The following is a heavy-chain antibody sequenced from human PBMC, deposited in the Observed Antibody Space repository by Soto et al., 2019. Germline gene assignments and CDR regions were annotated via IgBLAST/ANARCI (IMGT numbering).Heavy chain of an antibody. CDR2: IIPIFGTT. D-gene: IGHD5-12*01. CDR3: AGRMHRWLHFGYFDL. J-gene: IGHJ2*01. Sequence: QVQLVQSGAEVKKPGSSVKVSCKASGGTFSNYPISWVRQAPGQGLEWMGGIIPIFGTTNYAQKFQARVTTNAHYSPSTAYMELCRLRSEKTDWFYGAGRMHRWLHFGYFDLWGRGALVSVSS. CDR1: GGTFSNYP. V-gene: IGHV1-69*12.